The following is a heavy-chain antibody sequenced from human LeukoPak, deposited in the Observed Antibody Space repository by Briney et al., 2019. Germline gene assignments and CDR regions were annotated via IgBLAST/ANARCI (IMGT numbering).Heavy chain of an antibody. CDR2: ISYDGSNK. Sequence: GGSLRLSCAASGFTFSSYAMHWVRQAPGKGLEWVAVISYDGSNKYYADSVKGRFTISRDNSKNTLYLQMNSLRAEDTAVYYCARDGKGAVAEVDYYYYGMDVWGQGTTVTVSS. CDR1: GFTFSSYA. CDR3: ARDGKGAVAEVDYYYYGMDV. V-gene: IGHV3-30-3*01. J-gene: IGHJ6*02. D-gene: IGHD6-19*01.